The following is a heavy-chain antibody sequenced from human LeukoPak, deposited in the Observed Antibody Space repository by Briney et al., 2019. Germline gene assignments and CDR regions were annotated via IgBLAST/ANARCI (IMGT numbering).Heavy chain of an antibody. J-gene: IGHJ1*01. CDR2: IKTDASEK. Sequence: PGGSLRLSCETSGFIFSNCWMTWVRQAPGKGLEWVANIKTDASEKYYADSAKGRFTISRDNAKNSLYLQMNSLRAEDTAVYYCATYSTRNAREFQSWGQGTLVTVSS. CDR3: ATYSTRNAREFQS. CDR1: GFIFSNCW. D-gene: IGHD4-11*01. V-gene: IGHV3-7*01.